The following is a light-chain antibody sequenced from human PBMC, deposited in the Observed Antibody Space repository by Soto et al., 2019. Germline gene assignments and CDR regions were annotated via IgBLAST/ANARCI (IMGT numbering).Light chain of an antibody. J-gene: IGKJ1*01. Sequence: DIQMTQSPSTLSASVLDRVIITCPASQTGERWMAWYQQKPGKAPKLLIYEASSLESGVPSRFSGSGSGTEFTLTISSLQNEDFATYYCQQYNSYPWTLGQGTKVDIK. CDR2: EAS. CDR3: QQYNSYPWT. CDR1: QTGERW. V-gene: IGKV1-5*01.